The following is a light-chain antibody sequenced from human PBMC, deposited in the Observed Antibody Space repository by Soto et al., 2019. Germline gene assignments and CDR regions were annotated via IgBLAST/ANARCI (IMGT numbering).Light chain of an antibody. V-gene: IGLV3-1*01. Sequence: SYELTQPPSVSVSPGQTASITCSGDKLGDKSACWYQQKPGQSPVLVIYQDRKRPSGIPERFSGSNSGNTATLTIGGTQAMDEADYYCQAWDSSAYVFGTGTKLTVL. J-gene: IGLJ1*01. CDR2: QDR. CDR1: KLGDKS. CDR3: QAWDSSAYV.